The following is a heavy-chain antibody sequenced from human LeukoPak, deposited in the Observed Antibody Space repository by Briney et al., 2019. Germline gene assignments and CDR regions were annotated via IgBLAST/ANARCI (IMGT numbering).Heavy chain of an antibody. V-gene: IGHV3-21*01. D-gene: IGHD3-10*01. Sequence: NPGGSLRLSCSASGFTFSDYNMNWVRQAPGKGLEWVSYISRSSSSIHYADSVKGRFTISRDNAGHSLYLQMNGLRVEDTAVYYCVRTVYYGSGSSRDDYWGQGTLVTVSS. CDR2: ISRSSSSI. CDR3: VRTVYYGSGSSRDDY. J-gene: IGHJ4*02. CDR1: GFTFSDYN.